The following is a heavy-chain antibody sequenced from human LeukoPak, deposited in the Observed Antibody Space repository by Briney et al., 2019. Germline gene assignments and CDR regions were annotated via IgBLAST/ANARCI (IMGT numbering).Heavy chain of an antibody. CDR1: GYTFTDYH. D-gene: IGHD3-10*01. CDR2: INPKNGDT. V-gene: IGHV1-2*02. J-gene: IGHJ4*02. Sequence: GASAKVSCKASGYTFTDYHIHWVRQAPGQGLEWMGWINPKNGDTKCAQKFQGRVTMTRDTSISTAYMGLSSLRSDDTAVYYCARVRGEDYWGQGTLVTVSS. CDR3: ARVRGEDY.